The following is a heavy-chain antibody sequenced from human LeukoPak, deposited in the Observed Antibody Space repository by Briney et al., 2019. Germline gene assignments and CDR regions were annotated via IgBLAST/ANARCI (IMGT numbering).Heavy chain of an antibody. CDR3: ARDPYSGGYGAYYYYYMDV. J-gene: IGHJ6*03. Sequence: GGTLRLSCAASGFTFSSHGMSWVRQAPGKGLEWVSSITTSSSYMFYADSVRGRFTISRDNAENSLYLQMNSLRDEDTAVYYCARDPYSGGYGAYYYYYMDVWGKGTTVTVSS. CDR1: GFTFSSHG. V-gene: IGHV3-21*01. CDR2: ITTSSSYM. D-gene: IGHD6-19*01.